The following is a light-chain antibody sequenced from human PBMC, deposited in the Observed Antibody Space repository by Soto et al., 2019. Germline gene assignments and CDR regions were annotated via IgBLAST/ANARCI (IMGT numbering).Light chain of an antibody. Sequence: DIVMTQSPDSLAVSLGERATINCTSSQSVLYSSNNKNYLAWYQQKPGQPPKLLIYWASTRESGVPDRCSGRGCGTDFTLTSSSLKAEDVAVDYCQQYYGTPHTFGQGTKLEIK. J-gene: IGKJ2*01. V-gene: IGKV4-1*01. CDR1: QSVLYSSNNKNY. CDR2: WAS. CDR3: QQYYGTPHT.